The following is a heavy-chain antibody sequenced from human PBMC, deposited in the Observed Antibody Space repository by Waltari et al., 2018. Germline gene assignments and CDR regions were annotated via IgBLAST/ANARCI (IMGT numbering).Heavy chain of an antibody. CDR1: GYTFTDYF. J-gene: IGHJ4*02. V-gene: IGHV1-69-2*01. CDR2: VDPEDGET. CDR3: ATVSRDGYNWCFDY. Sequence: EVQLVQSGAEVKKPGATVKISCKASGYTFTDYFMHWVQQAPGKGLEWMGRVDPEDGETIYAEKFQGRVTITADTSTDTAYMELSSLRSEDTAVYYCATVSRDGYNWCFDYWGQGTLVTVSS. D-gene: IGHD5-12*01.